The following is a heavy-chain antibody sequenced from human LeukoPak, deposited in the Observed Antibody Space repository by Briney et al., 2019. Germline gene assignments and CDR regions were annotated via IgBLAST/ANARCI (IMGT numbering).Heavy chain of an antibody. CDR2: INPNSGGT. J-gene: IGHJ2*01. D-gene: IGHD3-22*01. CDR1: GYTFTGYY. Sequence: ASVNVSCKASGYTFTGYYMHWVRQAPGQGLEWMGWINPNSGGTNYAQKFQGRVTMTRDTSISTAHMELSRLRSDDTAVYYCARDATPDSSGYYYDPSWYFDLWGRGTLVTVSS. V-gene: IGHV1-2*02. CDR3: ARDATPDSSGYYYDPSWYFDL.